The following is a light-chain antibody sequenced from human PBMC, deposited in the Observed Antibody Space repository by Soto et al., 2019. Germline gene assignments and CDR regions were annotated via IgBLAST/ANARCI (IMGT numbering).Light chain of an antibody. CDR3: QQYDSSPLT. J-gene: IGKJ5*01. CDR1: QSISRW. Sequence: QMTQSPSTLSASVGDRVSITCRASQSISRWVAWYQQKPGTAPNLLIYRASSLQSGVPSRFSGSGSGTEFTLTISSLQPDDFATYYCQQYDSSPLTFGQGTRLEIK. V-gene: IGKV1-5*03. CDR2: RAS.